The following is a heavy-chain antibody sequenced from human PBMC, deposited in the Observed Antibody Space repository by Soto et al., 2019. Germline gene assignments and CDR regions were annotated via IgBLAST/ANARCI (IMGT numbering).Heavy chain of an antibody. V-gene: IGHV3-30-3*01. CDR3: ARDRDYYKADY. J-gene: IGHJ4*01. CDR2: ISYDGSNK. CDR1: GFTFSSYA. D-gene: IGHD3-22*01. Sequence: PGGSLRLSCSASGFTFSSYAMHWVRQAPGKGLEWVAVISYDGSNKYYADSVRGRFTISRDNVQNSLFLQMDSLRVEDTAVYYCARDRDYYKADYWGQGTLVTVSS.